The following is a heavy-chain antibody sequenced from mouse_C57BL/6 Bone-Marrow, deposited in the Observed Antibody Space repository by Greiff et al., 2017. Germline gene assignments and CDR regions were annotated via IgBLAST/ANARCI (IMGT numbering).Heavy chain of an antibody. CDR3: DSHGYYRWYAMDY. CDR2: IYPSDSET. Sequence: VQLQQPGAELVRPGSSVKLSCKASGYTFTSYWMAWVTQRPGQGLEWIGNIYPSDSETHYNQKFKDKATLTVDKSSSTAYMQLSSLTSEDSAVYYCDSHGYYRWYAMDYWGQGTSVTVSS. D-gene: IGHD2-3*01. J-gene: IGHJ4*01. CDR1: GYTFTSYW. V-gene: IGHV1-61*01.